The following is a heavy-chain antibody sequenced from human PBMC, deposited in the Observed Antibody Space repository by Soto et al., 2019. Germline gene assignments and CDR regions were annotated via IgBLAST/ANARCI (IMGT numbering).Heavy chain of an antibody. J-gene: IGHJ6*02. CDR3: ARASFTSSSHIIYYYYYGMDV. V-gene: IGHV1-3*01. CDR2: INAGNGNT. D-gene: IGHD6-6*01. CDR1: GYTFTSYA. Sequence: ASVKVSCKASGYTFTSYAMHWVRQAPGQRLEWMGWINAGNGNTKYSQKFQGRVTITRETSASTAYMELSSLRSEDTAVYYCARASFTSSSHIIYYYYYGMDVWGQGTTVTVSS.